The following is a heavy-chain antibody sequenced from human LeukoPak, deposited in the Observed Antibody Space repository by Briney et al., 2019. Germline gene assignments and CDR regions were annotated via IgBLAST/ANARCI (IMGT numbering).Heavy chain of an antibody. Sequence: ASVKVSCKASGYTFTSYDINWVRQATGQGLEWMGWMNPNSGNTGYAQKFQGRVTMTRNTSISTAYMELSSLRSENTAVYYCARVLEGLALSYYYYYMDVWGKGTTVTVSS. CDR3: ARVLEGLALSYYYYYMDV. D-gene: IGHD3-3*02. CDR1: GYTFTSYD. CDR2: MNPNSGNT. V-gene: IGHV1-8*01. J-gene: IGHJ6*03.